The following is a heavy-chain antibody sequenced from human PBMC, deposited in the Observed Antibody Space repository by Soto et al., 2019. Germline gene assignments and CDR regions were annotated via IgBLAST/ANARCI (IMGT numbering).Heavy chain of an antibody. J-gene: IGHJ6*02. V-gene: IGHV3-48*02. D-gene: IGHD6-6*01. Sequence: EVKLVESGGDLVQPGGSLRLSCAASGFTFSTYSMNWVRQAPGKGLEWVSYISSRSYTIYYVDSVKGRFTISRDNAKNSLYLQMNSLRDEETAVYYCARGGSSSDTGMDVWGQGTTVTVSS. CDR1: GFTFSTYS. CDR3: ARGGSSSDTGMDV. CDR2: ISSRSYTI.